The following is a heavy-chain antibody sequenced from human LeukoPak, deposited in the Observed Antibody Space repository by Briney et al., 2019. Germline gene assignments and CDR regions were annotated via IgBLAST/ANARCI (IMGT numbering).Heavy chain of an antibody. CDR1: GGSISSSSYY. CDR2: IYYSGST. CDR3: ARHPRQGWNDGPVDY. Sequence: SETLSLTCTVSGGSISSSSYYWGWIRQPPGKGLEWIGSIYYSGSTYYNPSLKSRVTISVDTSKNQFSLKLSSVTAADTAVYYCARHPRQGWNDGPVDYWGQGTLATVSS. J-gene: IGHJ4*02. V-gene: IGHV4-39*01. D-gene: IGHD1-1*01.